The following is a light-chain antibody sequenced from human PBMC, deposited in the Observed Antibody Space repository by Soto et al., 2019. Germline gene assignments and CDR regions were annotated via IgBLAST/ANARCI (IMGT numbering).Light chain of an antibody. CDR1: QTVSTN. V-gene: IGKV3-15*01. CDR2: GAS. CDR3: QQYHDWPPVT. Sequence: EIVMTQSPATLSVSLGGRATLSCRAGQTVSTNLAWYQHKPGQAPRLLIYGASNRATGVPARFSGSVSGTEFTLTISSLQSEDFAVYYCQQYHDWPPVTFGQGTKVDIK. J-gene: IGKJ1*01.